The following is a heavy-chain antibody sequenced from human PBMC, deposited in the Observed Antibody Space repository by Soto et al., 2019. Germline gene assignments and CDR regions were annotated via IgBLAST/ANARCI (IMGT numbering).Heavy chain of an antibody. CDR2: VSYSGKT. J-gene: IGHJ3*01. CDR3: ARQQYTVVTAFDV. CDR1: GASVTPYY. D-gene: IGHD2-15*01. V-gene: IGHV4-59*02. Sequence: QVQLQESGPGLVKTSDTLSLTCTVSGASVTPYYWSWIRQSPGEGLEWIGYVSYSGKTGYNPSLKSRVSMSIDTSKNEFSLKLTSLTVADAATYYCARQQYTVVTAFDVWGQGTTVAVSS.